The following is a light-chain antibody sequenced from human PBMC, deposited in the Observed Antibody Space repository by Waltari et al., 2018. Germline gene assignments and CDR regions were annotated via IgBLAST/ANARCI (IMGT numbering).Light chain of an antibody. CDR3: QHYTNWPLT. CDR2: GVS. V-gene: IGKV3D-15*01. CDR1: QSVRSN. Sequence: EIVMTQSPATLSVSPGERATLPCSASQSVRSNYLAWYQQKPGQAPRLLIYGVSTRATGIPDRFSGSGSGTDFTLTISSLQSEDFAVYYCQHYTNWPLTFGGGTKVEIK. J-gene: IGKJ4*01.